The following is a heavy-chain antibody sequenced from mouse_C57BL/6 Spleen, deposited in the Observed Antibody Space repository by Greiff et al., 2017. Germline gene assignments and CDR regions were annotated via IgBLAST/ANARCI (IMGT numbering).Heavy chain of an antibody. CDR3: ARGDTTVVAPYYFDD. CDR2: IYPGDGDT. CDR1: GYAFSSYW. Sequence: SGAELVKPGASVKISCKASGYAFSSYWMNWVKQRPGKGLAWIGQIYPGDGDTNYNGKFKGKATLTADKSSSTAYMQLSSLTSEDSAVYFCARGDTTVVAPYYFDDWGQGTTLTVSS. V-gene: IGHV1-80*01. J-gene: IGHJ2*01. D-gene: IGHD1-1*01.